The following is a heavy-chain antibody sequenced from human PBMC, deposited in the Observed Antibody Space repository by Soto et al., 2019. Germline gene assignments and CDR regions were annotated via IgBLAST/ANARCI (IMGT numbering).Heavy chain of an antibody. J-gene: IGHJ5*02. CDR2: INAGNGNT. Sequence: QVQLVQSGAEVKKPGASVKVSCKASGYTFSSYAMHWVRQAPGQRLEWMGWINAGNGNTKYSQKFQGRVTITRDTSASAADMELSSLRSEDTAVYYCARGVSGGDADWFDPWGQGTLVTVSS. D-gene: IGHD2-21*02. CDR1: GYTFSSYA. CDR3: ARGVSGGDADWFDP. V-gene: IGHV1-3*01.